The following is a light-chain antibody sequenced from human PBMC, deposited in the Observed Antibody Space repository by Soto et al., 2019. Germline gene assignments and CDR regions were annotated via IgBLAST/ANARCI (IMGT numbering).Light chain of an antibody. CDR1: QSLLYYSNNNNY. Sequence: DIVMTQSPDSLAVSLGERATINCKSNQSLLYYSNNNNYLGWYQQKPGQSPRLLIYWASNREVGVPDRFSGSGSGTDFTLTIISLQAEDVAVYYCQQYYGIPFTFGPGTKVHIK. V-gene: IGKV4-1*01. J-gene: IGKJ3*01. CDR2: WAS. CDR3: QQYYGIPFT.